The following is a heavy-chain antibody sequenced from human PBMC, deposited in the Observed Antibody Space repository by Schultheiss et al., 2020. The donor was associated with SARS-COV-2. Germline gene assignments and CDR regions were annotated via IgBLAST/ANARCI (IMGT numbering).Heavy chain of an antibody. J-gene: IGHJ6*02. D-gene: IGHD5/OR15-5a*01. CDR3: AKCQTADYYYYGLDV. Sequence: GGSLRLSCEASGFSFSDYWIHWVRQAPGKGLVWVSSISASGGDTYYADSVKGRFTISRDNSKNTLYLQMNSLRAEDTGVYYCAKCQTADYYYYGLDVWGQGTTVTVSS. CDR1: GFSFSDYW. V-gene: IGHV3-23*01. CDR2: ISASGGDT.